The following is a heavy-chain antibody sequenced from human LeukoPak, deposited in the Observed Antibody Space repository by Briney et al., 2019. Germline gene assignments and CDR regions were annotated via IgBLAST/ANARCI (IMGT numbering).Heavy chain of an antibody. CDR1: GGSISSGGYY. CDR3: ASSFYYDSSGLPFDY. D-gene: IGHD3-22*01. Sequence: NSSETLSLTCTVSGGSISSGGYYWSWIRQHPGKGLEWIGYIYYSGSTYYNPSLKSRVTISVDTSKNQFSLKLSSVTAADTAVYYCASSFYYDSSGLPFDYWGQGTLVTVSS. CDR2: IYYSGST. J-gene: IGHJ4*02. V-gene: IGHV4-31*03.